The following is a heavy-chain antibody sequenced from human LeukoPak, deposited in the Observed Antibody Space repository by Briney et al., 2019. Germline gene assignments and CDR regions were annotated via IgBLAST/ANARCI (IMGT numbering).Heavy chain of an antibody. CDR3: ARTPRGSGYDPPNCYFDL. D-gene: IGHD5-12*01. J-gene: IGHJ2*01. V-gene: IGHV3-7*01. CDR1: GFTFSNYG. CDR2: IKQDGSEK. Sequence: GGSLRLSCAASGFTFSNYGMSWVRQAPGKGLEWVANIKQDGSEKYYVDSVKGRFTISRDNAKNSLYLQMNSLRAEDTAVYYCARTPRGSGYDPPNCYFDLWGRGTLVTVSS.